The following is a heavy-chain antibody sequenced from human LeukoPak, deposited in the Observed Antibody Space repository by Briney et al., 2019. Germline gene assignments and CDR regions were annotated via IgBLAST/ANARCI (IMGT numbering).Heavy chain of an antibody. V-gene: IGHV4-31*03. CDR2: IYYSGSI. D-gene: IGHD3-22*01. CDR1: GGSISSGGYY. CDR3: ARAGYYYDSSCYSAVFGY. Sequence: SETLSLTCTVSGGSISSGGYYWSWIRQHPGKGLECIGHIYYSGSIYYNPSLKSRVTISEDMTNNQYSLKLSSVTAADTAVYYCARAGYYYDSSCYSAVFGYWGQGTLVTVSS. J-gene: IGHJ4*02.